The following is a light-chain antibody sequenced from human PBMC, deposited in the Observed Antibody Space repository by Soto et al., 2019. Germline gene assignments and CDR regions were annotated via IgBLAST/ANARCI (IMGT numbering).Light chain of an antibody. J-gene: IGKJ2*01. CDR1: QSVTSNH. CDR2: DTS. V-gene: IGKV3-20*01. CDR3: QQYGSSPYT. Sequence: EIVLTQSPGTLSLSPGERATLSCRASQSVTSNHLARYQQKPGQAPRLLMYDTSSRAAGIPDRFSGSGSGTDFTLTISRLEPEDFTVYYCQQYGSSPYTFGQGTKLETK.